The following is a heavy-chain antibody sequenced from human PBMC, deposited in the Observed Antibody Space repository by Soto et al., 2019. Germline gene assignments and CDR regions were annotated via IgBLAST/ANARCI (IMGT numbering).Heavy chain of an antibody. CDR2: IRGSGGDT. V-gene: IGHV3-23*01. CDR3: ARGPRAPPPHDYGMDV. Sequence: EVQLLESGGGLVQPGGSLRISCAASGFTFSSYVMNWVRQAPGKGLEWVSGIRGSGGDTFYADSVKGRFTISRDNSKKKLYMQMNSLRAEDTAVYYCARGPRAPPPHDYGMDVWGQGTTVTVSS. CDR1: GFTFSSYV. J-gene: IGHJ6*02.